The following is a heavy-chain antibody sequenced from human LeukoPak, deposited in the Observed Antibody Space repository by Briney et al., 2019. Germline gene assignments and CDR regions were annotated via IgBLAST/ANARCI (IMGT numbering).Heavy chain of an antibody. J-gene: IGHJ4*02. CDR1: GASISSNSYY. Sequence: KSSETLSLTCTVSGASISSNSYYWGWIRQPPGKGLEWIASIHYSGSTYYNSSLKSRVTISVDTSKNQFSLKLSSVTAADTAVYYCARHPGRRAASYFDYWGQGTLVTVSS. D-gene: IGHD3-10*01. CDR2: IHYSGST. V-gene: IGHV4-39*01. CDR3: ARHPGRRAASYFDY.